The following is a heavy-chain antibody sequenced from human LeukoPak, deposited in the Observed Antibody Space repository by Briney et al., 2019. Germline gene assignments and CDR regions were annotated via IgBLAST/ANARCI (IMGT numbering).Heavy chain of an antibody. D-gene: IGHD3-22*01. CDR2: ISSSSSTI. CDR3: ARASLVVVNPYYYGMDV. J-gene: IGHJ6*02. Sequence: GGSLRLSCAASGFTFSSYSMNWVRQAPGKGLEWVSYISSSSSTIYYADSVKGRFTISRDNAKNSLYLQMNSLRAEDTAVYYCARASLVVVNPYYYGMDVWGQGTTVTVSS. CDR1: GFTFSSYS. V-gene: IGHV3-48*04.